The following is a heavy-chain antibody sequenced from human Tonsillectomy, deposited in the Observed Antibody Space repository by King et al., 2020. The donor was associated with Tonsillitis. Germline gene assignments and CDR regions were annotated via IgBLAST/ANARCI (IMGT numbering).Heavy chain of an antibody. CDR3: AKETPVDDGMDV. J-gene: IGHJ6*04. V-gene: IGHV3-30*18. CDR1: GFTFSTYG. D-gene: IGHD2-15*01. Sequence: HVQLVESGGGVVQPGRSLRLSCAASGFTFSTYGMHWVRQAPGKGLEWVAVISYDGSNKYYADSVKGRFTISRDNSKNTLYLQMNSLKAEDTAVYYCAKETPVDDGMDVWGKGTTVTVSS. CDR2: ISYDGSNK.